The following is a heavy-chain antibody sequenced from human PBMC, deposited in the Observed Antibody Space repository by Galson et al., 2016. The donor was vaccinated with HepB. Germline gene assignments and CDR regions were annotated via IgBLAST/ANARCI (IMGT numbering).Heavy chain of an antibody. CDR3: ARGIVGDGIDD. CDR2: IHPRDSHT. J-gene: IGHJ4*02. V-gene: IGHV5-10-1*01. Sequence: QSGAEVKKPGESLKISCQGSGYIFNDYWIGWVRQMPGKGMEWMGRIHPRDSHTSYSPSFRGHVTFSIEKSLNNAFLQWTNLEASDRGTYFCARGIVGDGIDDWVQGTLVTVSP. D-gene: IGHD3-16*01. CDR1: GYIFNDYW.